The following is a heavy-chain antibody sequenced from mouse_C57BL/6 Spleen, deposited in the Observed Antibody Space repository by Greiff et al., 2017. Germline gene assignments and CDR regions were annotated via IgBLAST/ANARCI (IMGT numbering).Heavy chain of an antibody. CDR1: GFNIKDYY. V-gene: IGHV14-2*01. CDR3: ARIGNYLYYFGC. J-gene: IGHJ2*01. Sequence: EVQLKQSGAELVKPGASVKLSCTASGFNIKDYYMHWVKQRTEQGLEWIGRIDPEDGETKYAPQFQGKATITADTSSNTAYLQLSSLTSEDTAVYNCARIGNYLYYFGCWGQDTTLSVSS. CDR2: IDPEDGET. D-gene: IGHD1-1*01.